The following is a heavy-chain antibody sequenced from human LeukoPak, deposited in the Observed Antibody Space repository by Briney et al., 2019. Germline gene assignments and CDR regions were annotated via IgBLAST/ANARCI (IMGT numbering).Heavy chain of an antibody. CDR1: GGSISSSSHY. Sequence: SETLSLTCTVSGGSISSSSHYWGWIRQPPGKGLEWIGSIYYSGSTYYGPSLKSRVTISVDTSKNQFSLKLTSVTAADTAVYYCPRRYNRNYAYGYWGQGTLVTVSS. CDR2: IYYSGST. CDR3: PRRYNRNYAYGY. J-gene: IGHJ4*02. D-gene: IGHD1-7*01. V-gene: IGHV4-39*07.